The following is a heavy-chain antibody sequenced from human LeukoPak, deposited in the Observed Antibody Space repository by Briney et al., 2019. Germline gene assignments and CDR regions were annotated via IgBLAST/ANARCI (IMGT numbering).Heavy chain of an antibody. V-gene: IGHV4-34*01. D-gene: IGHD3-10*01. CDR3: ARGSPHHYGSGSYYNSPIFDY. Sequence: NSSETLSLTCAVYGGSFSGYYWSWIRQPPGKGLEWIGEINHSGSTNCNPSLKSRVTTSVDTSKNQFSLKLSSVTAADTAVYYCARGSPHHYGSGSYYNSPIFDYWGQGTLVTVSS. CDR1: GGSFSGYY. CDR2: INHSGST. J-gene: IGHJ4*02.